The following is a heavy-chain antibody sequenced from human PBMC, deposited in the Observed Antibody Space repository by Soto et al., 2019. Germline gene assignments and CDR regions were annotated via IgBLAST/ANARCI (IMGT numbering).Heavy chain of an antibody. Sequence: GGSLRLSCSASGFTFSSYAMHWVRQSPGKGLEYVSGIRGNGDPPFYADSVKGRFTISRDNSKNTLYLQMSSLSADDTAVYYCVKSRGGNNFDFFDWGQGALVTVSS. J-gene: IGHJ4*02. CDR3: VKSRGGNNFDFFD. CDR1: GFTFSSYA. V-gene: IGHV3-64D*06. D-gene: IGHD5-12*01. CDR2: IRGNGDPP.